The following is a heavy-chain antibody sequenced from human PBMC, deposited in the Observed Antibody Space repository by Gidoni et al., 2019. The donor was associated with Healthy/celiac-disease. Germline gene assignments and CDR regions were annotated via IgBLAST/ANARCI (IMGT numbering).Heavy chain of an antibody. D-gene: IGHD1-7*01. V-gene: IGHV4-34*01. CDR3: ARGMNNWNYDY. CDR2: INHSGSN. Sequence: QVQLPQWGAGLLTPSETRSRTCAVSGGSLSGYYWSWVRQPPGKGLGWLGEINHSGSNNYNPSLKSRVTISVDTSKNQFSLKLSSVTAADTAVYYCARGMNNWNYDYWGQGTLVTVSS. J-gene: IGHJ4*02. CDR1: GGSLSGYY.